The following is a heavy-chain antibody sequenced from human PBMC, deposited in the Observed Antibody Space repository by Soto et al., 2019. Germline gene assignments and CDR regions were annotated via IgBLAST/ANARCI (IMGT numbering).Heavy chain of an antibody. Sequence: GESLKISGKGSGYRFTSYWIGWVRQMPGKGLEWMGIIYPSDSDTRYSPSFQGQVTISADKSISTAYLQWSSLKASDTAMYYCARQPPTYDITGGDYWGQGTLVTVSS. J-gene: IGHJ4*02. V-gene: IGHV5-51*01. CDR2: IYPSDSDT. D-gene: IGHD3-22*01. CDR3: ARQPPTYDITGGDY. CDR1: GYRFTSYW.